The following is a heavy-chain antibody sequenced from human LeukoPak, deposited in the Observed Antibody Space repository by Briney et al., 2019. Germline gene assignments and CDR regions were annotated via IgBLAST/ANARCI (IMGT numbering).Heavy chain of an antibody. CDR1: GYTFTGYY. D-gene: IGHD3-22*01. CDR2: INPNSGDT. CDR3: ARDRRITMIVVVPYDAFDI. V-gene: IGHV1-2*02. Sequence: ASVKVSCKASGYTFTGYYMHWVRQAPGQGLEWMGWINPNSGDTNYAQKFQGRVTMTRDTSISTAYMELSRLRSDDTAVYYCARDRRITMIVVVPYDAFDIWGQGTMVTVSS. J-gene: IGHJ3*02.